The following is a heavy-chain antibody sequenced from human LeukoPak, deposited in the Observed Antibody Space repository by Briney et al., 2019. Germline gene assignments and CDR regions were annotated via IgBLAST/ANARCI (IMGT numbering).Heavy chain of an antibody. CDR1: GYTLTELS. J-gene: IGHJ4*02. V-gene: IGHV1-24*01. CDR3: ATDTRFDSGMDY. Sequence: ASVKVSCKVSGYTLTELSMHWVRQAPGKGLEWMGGFDPEDGETIYAQKFQGRVTMTEDTPTDTAYMELSSLRSEDTAVYYCATDTRFDSGMDYWGQGTLVTVSS. D-gene: IGHD1-26*01. CDR2: FDPEDGET.